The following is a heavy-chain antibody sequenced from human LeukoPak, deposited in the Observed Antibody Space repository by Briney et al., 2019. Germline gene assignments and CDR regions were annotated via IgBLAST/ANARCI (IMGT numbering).Heavy chain of an antibody. CDR3: ARELTIFGVVIFDY. D-gene: IGHD3-3*01. Sequence: SVKVSCKASGGTFTSYAISWVRQAPGQGLEWMGRIIPILGIANYAQKFQGRVTITSDKSTSTAYMELSSLRSEDTAVYYCARELTIFGVVIFDYWGQGTLVTVSS. J-gene: IGHJ4*02. V-gene: IGHV1-69*04. CDR1: GGTFTSYA. CDR2: IIPILGIA.